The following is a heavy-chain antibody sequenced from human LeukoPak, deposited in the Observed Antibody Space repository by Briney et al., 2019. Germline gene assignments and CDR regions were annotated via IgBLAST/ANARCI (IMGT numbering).Heavy chain of an antibody. CDR3: ARGRLRWGELSSIY. V-gene: IGHV3-21*01. CDR1: GFTFNSYT. J-gene: IGHJ4*02. CDR2: ISSSSSYI. Sequence: PGGSLRLSCAASGFTFNSYTMNWVRQAPGKGLEWVSSISSSSSYIYYADSLKGRFTISRDNAKNSLYLQMNSLRAEDTAVYYCARGRLRWGELSSIYWGQGTLVTVSS. D-gene: IGHD3-16*02.